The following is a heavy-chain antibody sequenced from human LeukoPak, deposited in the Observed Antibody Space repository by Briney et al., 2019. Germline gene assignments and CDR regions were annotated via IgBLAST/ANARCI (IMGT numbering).Heavy chain of an antibody. Sequence: GVSLRLSCAASGFTFSSYEMNWVRQAPGKGLEWVSYISSSGSTIYYADSVKGRFTISRDNAKNSLYLQMNSLRAEDTAVYYCARGTYSSGWFGEAVAFDIWGQGTMVT. J-gene: IGHJ3*02. CDR2: ISSSGSTI. V-gene: IGHV3-48*03. CDR3: ARGTYSSGWFGEAVAFDI. CDR1: GFTFSSYE. D-gene: IGHD6-19*01.